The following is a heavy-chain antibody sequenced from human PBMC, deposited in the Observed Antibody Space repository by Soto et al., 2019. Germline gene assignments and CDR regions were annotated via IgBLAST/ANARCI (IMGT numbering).Heavy chain of an antibody. CDR1: GFTFSSYS. CDR2: ISSSSSYI. J-gene: IGHJ6*02. V-gene: IGHV3-21*01. Sequence: EVQLVESGGGLVKPGGSLRLSCEASGFTFSSYSMNWVRQAPGKGLEWVSSISSSSSYIYYADSVKGRFTISRDNAKNSLYLQMNSLRAEDTAVYYCVKFGVVIHTHSLGMDVWGPGTTVTVSS. CDR3: VKFGVVIHTHSLGMDV. D-gene: IGHD3-3*01.